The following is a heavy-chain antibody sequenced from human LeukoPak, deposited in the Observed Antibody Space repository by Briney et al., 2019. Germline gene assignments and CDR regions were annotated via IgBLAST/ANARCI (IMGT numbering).Heavy chain of an antibody. J-gene: IGHJ4*02. Sequence: GGSLRLSCAASGFTFSSYSMNWVRQAPGKGLEWVSSISSSSSYIYYADSVKGRFTISRDNAKNSLYLQMNSLRAEDTAVYFCARDGPTAAPFDYWGQGTLVTVSS. CDR3: ARDGPTAAPFDY. V-gene: IGHV3-21*01. D-gene: IGHD2-2*01. CDR1: GFTFSSYS. CDR2: ISSSSSYI.